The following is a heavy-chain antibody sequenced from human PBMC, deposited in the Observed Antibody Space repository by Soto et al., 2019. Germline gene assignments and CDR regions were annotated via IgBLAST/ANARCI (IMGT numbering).Heavy chain of an antibody. V-gene: IGHV3-23*01. CDR1: GFTFSNYA. Sequence: EVQLWGSGGGLVRPGGSLRLSCAASGFTFSNYALSWVRQPPGKGLEWVSIISGTGGKTYYADPVKGRFTISRDNSKNTLFLQMSSLRVEDTAVYYCARPENRNSWGNGPDYWGQGTLVTVSS. CDR2: ISGTGGKT. D-gene: IGHD3-16*01. J-gene: IGHJ4*02. CDR3: ARPENRNSWGNGPDY.